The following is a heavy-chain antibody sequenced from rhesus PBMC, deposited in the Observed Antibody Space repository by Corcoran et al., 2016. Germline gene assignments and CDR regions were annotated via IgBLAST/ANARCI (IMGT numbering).Heavy chain of an antibody. D-gene: IGHD5-42*01. J-gene: IGHJ2*01. V-gene: IGHV4S14*01. CDR1: GYSISSGYY. CDR2: IYGSGGGN. CDR3: ARVGSSWSEWDTVGTEWYFDL. Sequence: QVQLQESGPGLVKPSETLSLTCAVSGYSISSGYYWCGIRQPPGKGLDWIGSIYGSGGGNYLNPSLKGRVTLSVDTSRNQFSLKLSSVTAADTAVYYCARVGSSWSEWDTVGTEWYFDLWGPGTPITISS.